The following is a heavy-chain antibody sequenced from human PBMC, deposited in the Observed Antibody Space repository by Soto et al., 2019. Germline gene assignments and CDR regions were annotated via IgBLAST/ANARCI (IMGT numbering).Heavy chain of an antibody. V-gene: IGHV4-39*01. D-gene: IGHD3-22*01. CDR3: ARQTDSYYTFDAFDI. CDR1: GGSVSSGSYY. J-gene: IGHJ3*02. CDR2: VYYSGST. Sequence: SETLSLTCTVSGGSVSSGSYYWDWIRQPPGKGLEWIGNVYYSGSTNYNPSLESRVTISVDTSKNPFSLKLSSVTAAHTPVYYCARQTDSYYTFDAFDIWGQGTMVTVSS.